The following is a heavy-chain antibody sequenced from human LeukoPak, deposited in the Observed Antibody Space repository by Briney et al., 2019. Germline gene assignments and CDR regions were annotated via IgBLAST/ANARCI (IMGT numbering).Heavy chain of an antibody. CDR3: ARHWNRVADAFDI. J-gene: IGHJ3*02. D-gene: IGHD1-1*01. V-gene: IGHV4-61*05. Sequence: SETLSLTCTVSGGSISSSSYYWSWIRQPPGKGLEWIGYIYYSGSTNYNPSLKSRVTISVDTSKNQFSLKLSSVTAADTAVYYCARHWNRVADAFDIWGQGTMVTVSS. CDR2: IYYSGST. CDR1: GGSISSSSYY.